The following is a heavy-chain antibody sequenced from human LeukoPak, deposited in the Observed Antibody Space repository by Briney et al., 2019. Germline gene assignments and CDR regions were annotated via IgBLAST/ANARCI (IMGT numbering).Heavy chain of an antibody. D-gene: IGHD6-19*01. Sequence: PSETLSLTCTVSGGSISTYYWFWIRQPPGKGLEWIGCIHYSGSTNYNPSLRSRVTISVDTSKSQFSLKLSSVTAADTAVYYCAREGSSGWFDYWGQGTLVTVSS. CDR1: GGSISTYY. CDR3: AREGSSGWFDY. CDR2: IHYSGST. J-gene: IGHJ4*02. V-gene: IGHV4-59*01.